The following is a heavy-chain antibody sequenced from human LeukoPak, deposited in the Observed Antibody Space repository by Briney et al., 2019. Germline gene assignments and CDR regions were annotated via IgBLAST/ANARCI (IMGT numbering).Heavy chain of an antibody. V-gene: IGHV3-48*01. J-gene: IGHJ3*02. CDR3: AVTIFGANAFDI. D-gene: IGHD3-3*01. Sequence: PGGSLRLSCAASGFTFSSYSMNWVRQAPGKGLEWVSSISSSSSTIYYADSVKGRFTISRDNAKNSLYLQMNSLRAEDTAVYYCAVTIFGANAFDIWGQGTMVTVSS. CDR2: ISSSSSTI. CDR1: GFTFSSYS.